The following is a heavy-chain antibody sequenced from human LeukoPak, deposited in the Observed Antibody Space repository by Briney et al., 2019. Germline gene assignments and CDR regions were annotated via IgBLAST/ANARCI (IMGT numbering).Heavy chain of an antibody. CDR3: ASDGSSGNFDK. Sequence: GGSLRLSCAASGFTFSGYWMHWVRQAPGKGLAWVSVIRSDGSITTYADSVKGRFTISRDTAKNTLYLQMNSLRAEDTAVYYCASDGSSGNFDKRGQGTLVSVSS. V-gene: IGHV3-74*01. J-gene: IGHJ4*02. CDR2: IRSDGSIT. CDR1: GFTFSGYW. D-gene: IGHD3-22*01.